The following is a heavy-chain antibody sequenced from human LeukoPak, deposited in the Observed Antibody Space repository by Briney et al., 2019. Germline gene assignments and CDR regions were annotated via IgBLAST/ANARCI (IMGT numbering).Heavy chain of an antibody. V-gene: IGHV3-21*01. CDR3: ASRNQYCGGDCFWAFDI. Sequence: GGSLRLSCGASGFTFSRYSMNWVRQAPGKGLEWVSSISSSGSYIYYADSVKGRYTISRDNAKNSLYLQMNSLRAEDTAVYYCASRNQYCGGDCFWAFDIWGQGTMVTVSS. CDR1: GFTFSRYS. D-gene: IGHD2-21*02. CDR2: ISSSGSYI. J-gene: IGHJ3*02.